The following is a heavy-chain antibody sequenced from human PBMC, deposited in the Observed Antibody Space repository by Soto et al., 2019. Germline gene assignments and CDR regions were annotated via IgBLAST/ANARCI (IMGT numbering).Heavy chain of an antibody. CDR2: ISYDGSNK. V-gene: IGHV3-30*03. CDR1: GFTFSSYG. D-gene: IGHD2-2*02. CDR3: ALYCISTSCYSYYYYGMDV. J-gene: IGHJ6*02. Sequence: QVQLVESGGGVVQPGRSLRLSCAASGFTFSSYGMHWVRQAPGKGLEWVAVISYDGSNKYYADSVKGRFTISRDNSKNTLYLQMDSLRAEDTAVYYCALYCISTSCYSYYYYGMDVWGQGTKVTVSS.